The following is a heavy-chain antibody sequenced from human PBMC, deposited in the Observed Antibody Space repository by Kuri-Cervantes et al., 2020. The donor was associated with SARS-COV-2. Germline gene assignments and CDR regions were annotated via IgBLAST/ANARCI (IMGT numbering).Heavy chain of an antibody. V-gene: IGHV3-23*01. Sequence: GGSLRLSCAASGFTFTAYAMSWVRQAPGRGLEWVSSIGRDGHTFYADSVRGRFTISRDDSKNTSFLQMSSLRIEDTAIYYCALNYYFNYWGQGTLVTVSS. D-gene: IGHD1-1*01. J-gene: IGHJ4*02. CDR2: IGRDGHT. CDR1: GFTFTAYA. CDR3: ALNYYFNY.